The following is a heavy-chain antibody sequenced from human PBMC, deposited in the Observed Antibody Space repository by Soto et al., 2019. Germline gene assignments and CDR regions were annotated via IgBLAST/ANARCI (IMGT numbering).Heavy chain of an antibody. Sequence: QPGGSLRLSCAASGFTVSSNYMSWVRQAPGKGLEWVSVIYSGGSTYYADSVKGRFTISRDNSKNTLYLQMNSLRAEDTAVYYCAREYSSSPGVYYYGMDVWGQGTTVTVSS. J-gene: IGHJ6*02. V-gene: IGHV3-53*01. CDR3: AREYSSSPGVYYYGMDV. CDR1: GFTVSSNY. D-gene: IGHD6-6*01. CDR2: IYSGGST.